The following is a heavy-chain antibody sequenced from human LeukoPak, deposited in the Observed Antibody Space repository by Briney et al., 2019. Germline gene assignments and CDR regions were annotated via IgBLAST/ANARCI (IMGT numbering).Heavy chain of an antibody. CDR1: GYTFTSYG. J-gene: IGHJ6*02. CDR2: ISAYNGNT. D-gene: IGHD6-13*01. Sequence: ASVKVSGKASGYTFTSYGISWVRQAPGQGLEWMGWISAYNGNTNYAQKLHGRVTMTTDTSTSTAYMELRSLRSDDTAVYYCAREVIAAAGSYGMDVWGQGTTVTVSS. CDR3: AREVIAAAGSYGMDV. V-gene: IGHV1-18*01.